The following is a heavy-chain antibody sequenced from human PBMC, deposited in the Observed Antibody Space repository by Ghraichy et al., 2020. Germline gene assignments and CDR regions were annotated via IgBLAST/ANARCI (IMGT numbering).Heavy chain of an antibody. CDR1: GFTFDDYA. D-gene: IGHD6-13*01. Sequence: SLRLSCVASGFTFDDYAMHWVRQAPGKGLEWVSGISWNSGDIGYADFVKGRFTISRDNAKNSLFLQMNSLRDEDMALYYCVKETAAAGSMLGMDVWGHGAKVTVSS. V-gene: IGHV3-9*03. CDR2: ISWNSGDI. J-gene: IGHJ6*02. CDR3: VKETAAAGSMLGMDV.